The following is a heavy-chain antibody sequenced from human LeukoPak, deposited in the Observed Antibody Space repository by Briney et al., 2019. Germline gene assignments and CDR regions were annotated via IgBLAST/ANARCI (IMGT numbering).Heavy chain of an antibody. CDR3: ARTQIAVAGTGFDY. D-gene: IGHD6-19*01. V-gene: IGHV4-61*01. J-gene: IGHJ4*02. CDR1: GGSIRSSSYY. Sequence: SETLSLTCTVSGGSIRSSSYYWSWIRQPPGKGLEWIGYIYYSGGTNYNPSLKSRVTISVDTSKNQFSLKLSSVTAADTAVYYCARTQIAVAGTGFDYWGQGTLVTVSS. CDR2: IYYSGGT.